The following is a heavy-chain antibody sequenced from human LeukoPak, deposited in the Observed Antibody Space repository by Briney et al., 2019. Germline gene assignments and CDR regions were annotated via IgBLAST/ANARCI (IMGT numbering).Heavy chain of an antibody. CDR1: GGSISSGGYS. V-gene: IGHV4-30-2*01. J-gene: IGHJ3*02. CDR3: ARDRDSYGSGSLGAFDI. Sequence: PSETLSLTCVVSGGSISSGGYSWSWIRQPPGKGLEWIGYIYNRGSTYYNPSLKSRVTMSVDESKNQFSLELNSVTAADTAVYYCARDRDSYGSGSLGAFDIWGPGTMVTVSS. D-gene: IGHD3-10*01. CDR2: IYNRGST.